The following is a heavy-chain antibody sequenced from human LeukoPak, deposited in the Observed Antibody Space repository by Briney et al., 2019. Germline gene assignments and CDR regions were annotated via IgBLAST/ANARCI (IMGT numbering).Heavy chain of an antibody. Sequence: GGSLRLSCAASGFTFSASWMTWVRQAPGKGLEWVANIKDNGRGEYYVDSVKGRITVSRDNAKNSVYLQMNSLRAEDTAVYYCARDGSRGWDYWGQGTLVTVSS. J-gene: IGHJ4*02. V-gene: IGHV3-7*01. CDR3: ARDGSRGWDY. D-gene: IGHD1-26*01. CDR1: GFTFSASW. CDR2: IKDNGRGE.